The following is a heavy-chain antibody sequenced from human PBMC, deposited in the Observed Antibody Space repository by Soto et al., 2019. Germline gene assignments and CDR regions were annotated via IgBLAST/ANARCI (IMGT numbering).Heavy chain of an antibody. CDR3: ARWSTRQVVVVAATNA. CDR2: ISSSSSTI. J-gene: IGHJ5*02. CDR1: GFTFSSYS. D-gene: IGHD2-15*01. V-gene: IGHV3-48*01. Sequence: GGSLRLSCAASGFTFSSYSMNWVRQAPGKGLEWVSYISSSSSTIYYADSVKGRFTISRDNAKNSLYLQMNSLRAEDTAVYYCARWSTRQVVVVAATNAWGQGTLVTVSS.